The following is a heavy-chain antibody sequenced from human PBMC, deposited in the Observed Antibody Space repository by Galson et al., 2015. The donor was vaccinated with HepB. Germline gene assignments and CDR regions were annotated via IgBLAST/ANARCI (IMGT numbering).Heavy chain of an antibody. V-gene: IGHV3-30*03. Sequence: SLRLSCAASGFTFSTYDMHWVRQAPGRGLEWVASMSYDGSLKHYADSVKGRFSISRDNSKDTLYLQMNSLRTEDTAVYFRTRIHSPAFDHWGQGTLVIVSS. CDR1: GFTFSTYD. J-gene: IGHJ4*02. CDR3: TRIHSPAFDH. CDR2: MSYDGSLK. D-gene: IGHD2-2*01.